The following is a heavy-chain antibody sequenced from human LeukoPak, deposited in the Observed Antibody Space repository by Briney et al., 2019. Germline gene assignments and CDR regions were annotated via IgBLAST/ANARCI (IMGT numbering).Heavy chain of an antibody. D-gene: IGHD5-18*01. CDR2: IYTSGST. Sequence: SETLSLTCTVSGGSISSYYWSWIRQPAGKGLEWIGRIYTSGSTTYNPSLKSRVTMSVDTSKNQFSLKLSSVTAADTAVYYCASLLRVDTAMVTDAFDIWGQGTMVTVSS. CDR1: GGSISSYY. J-gene: IGHJ3*02. CDR3: ASLLRVDTAMVTDAFDI. V-gene: IGHV4-4*07.